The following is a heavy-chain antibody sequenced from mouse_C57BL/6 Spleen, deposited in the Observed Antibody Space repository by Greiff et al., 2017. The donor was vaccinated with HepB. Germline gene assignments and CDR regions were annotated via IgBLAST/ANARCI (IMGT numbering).Heavy chain of an antibody. D-gene: IGHD1-1*01. Sequence: QVQLQQPGAELVKPGASVKLSCKASGYTFTSYWMHWVKQRPGQGLEWIGMIHPNSGSTNYNEKFKSKATLTVDKSSSTAYMQLSSLTSEDSAVYYCARSPFITTVEGGFAYGGQGTLVTVSA. CDR3: ARSPFITTVEGGFAY. CDR1: GYTFTSYW. V-gene: IGHV1-64*01. CDR2: IHPNSGST. J-gene: IGHJ3*01.